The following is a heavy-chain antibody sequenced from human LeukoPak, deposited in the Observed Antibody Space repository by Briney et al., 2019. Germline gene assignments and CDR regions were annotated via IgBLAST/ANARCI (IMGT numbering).Heavy chain of an antibody. CDR2: LNPNTGGT. Sequence: ASVQVSCKASGYAFTAFYIHWVRQAPAQGLEWMGRLNPNTGGTIHAQKFQGRVTISRDTSISTAYMELSSLRSDDTAVYYCARVPDIYCPSTSCVDYWGQGTLVTVSS. CDR3: ARVPDIYCPSTSCVDY. V-gene: IGHV1-2*06. CDR1: GYAFTAFY. J-gene: IGHJ4*02. D-gene: IGHD2-2*01.